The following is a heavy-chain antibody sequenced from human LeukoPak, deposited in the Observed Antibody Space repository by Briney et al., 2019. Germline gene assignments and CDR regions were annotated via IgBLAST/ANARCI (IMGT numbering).Heavy chain of an antibody. V-gene: IGHV1-46*01. CDR2: INPSGGST. Sequence: ASVKVSCKASGYTFTSYGISWVRQAPGQGLEWMGIINPSGGSTSYAQKFQGRVTMTRDTSTSTVYMELSSLRSEDTAVYYCAREEWELAFDYWGQGTLVTVSS. CDR3: AREEWELAFDY. J-gene: IGHJ4*02. D-gene: IGHD1-26*01. CDR1: GYTFTSYG.